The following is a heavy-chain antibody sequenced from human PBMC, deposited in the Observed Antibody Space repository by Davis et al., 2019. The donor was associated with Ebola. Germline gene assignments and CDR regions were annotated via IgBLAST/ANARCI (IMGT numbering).Heavy chain of an antibody. Sequence: PGGSLRLSCKGSGYSFTSYWIGWVRQMPGKGLEWMGIIYPGDSDTRYSPSFQGQVTISADKSISTAYLQWSSLKASDTAMYYCARFLPAEGSYYWGQGTLVTVSS. CDR1: GYSFTSYW. CDR3: ARFLPAEGSYY. V-gene: IGHV5-51*01. CDR2: IYPGDSDT. J-gene: IGHJ4*02.